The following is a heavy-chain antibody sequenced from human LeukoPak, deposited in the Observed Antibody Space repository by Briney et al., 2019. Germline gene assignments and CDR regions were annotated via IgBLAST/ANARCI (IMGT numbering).Heavy chain of an antibody. CDR3: ANNDYLGY. CDR1: GFTFSSYG. J-gene: IGHJ4*02. V-gene: IGHV3-21*01. D-gene: IGHD5-24*01. Sequence: GRSLRLSCAASGFTFSSYGMHWVRQAPGKGLEWVSSISSSSSYIYYADSVKGRFTISRDNAKNSLYLQMNSLRAEDTAVYYCANNDYLGYWGQGTLVTVSS. CDR2: ISSSSSYI.